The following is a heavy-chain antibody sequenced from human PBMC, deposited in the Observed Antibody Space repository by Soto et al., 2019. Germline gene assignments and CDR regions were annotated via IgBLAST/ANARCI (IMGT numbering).Heavy chain of an antibody. CDR1: GFTFSSYA. CDR2: ISGSGGST. D-gene: IGHD2-2*02. Sequence: EVQLLESGGGLVQPGGSLRLSCAASGFTFSSYAMSWVRQAQGKGLEWVSAISGSGGSTYYADSVKGRFTISRDNSKNTLYLQMNSRRAEYTAVYYCAKQPSPYRGYGRDDWGQGTTVTVSS. V-gene: IGHV3-23*01. J-gene: IGHJ6*02. CDR3: AKQPSPYRGYGRDD.